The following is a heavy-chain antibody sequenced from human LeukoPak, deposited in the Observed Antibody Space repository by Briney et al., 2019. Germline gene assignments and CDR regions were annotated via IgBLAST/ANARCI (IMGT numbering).Heavy chain of an antibody. CDR2: ISSSSSTI. J-gene: IGHJ3*02. V-gene: IGHV3-48*01. CDR3: VRGRYDSSGYYPRLRDAFDI. D-gene: IGHD3-22*01. CDR1: GFTFSSYS. Sequence: GGSLRLSCAASGFTFSSYSMNWVRQAPGKGLEWVSYISSSSSTIYYADSVKGRFTISRDNAKNSLYLQMNSLRAEDTAVYYCVRGRYDSSGYYPRLRDAFDIWGQGTMVTVSS.